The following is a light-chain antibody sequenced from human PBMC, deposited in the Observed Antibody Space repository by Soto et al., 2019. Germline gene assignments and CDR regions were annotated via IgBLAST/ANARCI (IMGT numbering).Light chain of an antibody. CDR3: QSYASSLSGSWV. V-gene: IGLV1-40*01. CDR1: SSNIGAGYD. J-gene: IGLJ3*02. Sequence: QLVLTQPPSVSGAPGQRVTISCTGSSSNIGAGYDVHWYQQLPGTAPKLLIYGNSNRPSGVPDRFSGSKSGTSASLAITGLQAEDEADYYCQSYASSLSGSWVFGGGTKLTVL. CDR2: GNS.